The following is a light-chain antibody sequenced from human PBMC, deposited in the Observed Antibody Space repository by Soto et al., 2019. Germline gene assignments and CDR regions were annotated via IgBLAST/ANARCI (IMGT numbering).Light chain of an antibody. J-gene: IGKJ5*01. CDR3: QQRSNWPIT. CDR1: QSLGSSY. CDR2: GTS. Sequence: EIVLTQSPGTLSLSPGERATLSCRASQSLGSSYLAWYQQKPGQAPRLLISGTSSRATGIPDRFSGSGSGTDFTLTISSLEPEDFAVYYCQQRSNWPITFGQGTRLEIK. V-gene: IGKV3D-20*02.